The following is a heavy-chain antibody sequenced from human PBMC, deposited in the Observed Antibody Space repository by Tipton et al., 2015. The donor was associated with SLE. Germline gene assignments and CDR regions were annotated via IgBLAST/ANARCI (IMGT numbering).Heavy chain of an antibody. CDR2: IRYDGSNK. Sequence: SLRLSCAASGFTFSNFGMHWVRQAPGKGLEWVAFIRYDGSNKYYADSVKGRFTISRDNANNSLYLQLNSLRAEDTAVYYCARHTDWGQGTLVTVSS. V-gene: IGHV3-33*01. CDR3: ARHTD. J-gene: IGHJ4*02. CDR1: GFTFSNFG.